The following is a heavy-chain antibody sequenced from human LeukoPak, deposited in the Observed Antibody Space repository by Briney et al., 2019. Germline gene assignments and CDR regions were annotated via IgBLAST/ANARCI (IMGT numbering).Heavy chain of an antibody. CDR3: ARHLGSVVVATYYFDY. CDR1: GGSISSSSYY. J-gene: IGHJ4*02. Sequence: SETLSLTCTVSGGSISSSSYYWGWVRQPPGKGLEWIGSIYYSGSTYYNPSLKSRVTISVDTSKNQFSLKLSSVTSAGTAVYYCARHLGSVVVATYYFDYWGQGTLVTVSS. V-gene: IGHV4-39*01. D-gene: IGHD2-15*01. CDR2: IYYSGST.